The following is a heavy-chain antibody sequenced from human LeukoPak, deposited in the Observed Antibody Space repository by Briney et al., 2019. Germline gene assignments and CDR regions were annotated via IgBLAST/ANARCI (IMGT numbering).Heavy chain of an antibody. V-gene: IGHV3-23*01. J-gene: IGHJ4*02. Sequence: PGGSLRLSCVASGFTFGDVVMSWVRQAPGKGLEWVSGISYYGASTDYADSVKGRFAISRDNSKNTLYLQMNSLRAEDTAVYYCARRTGGTKDYWGQGTQVTVSS. CDR3: ARRTGGTKDY. CDR1: GFTFGDVV. D-gene: IGHD7-27*01. CDR2: ISYYGAST.